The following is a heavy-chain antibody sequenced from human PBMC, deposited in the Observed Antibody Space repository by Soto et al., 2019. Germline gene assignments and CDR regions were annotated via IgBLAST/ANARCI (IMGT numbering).Heavy chain of an antibody. CDR2: INPNSGDT. V-gene: IGHV1-2*02. J-gene: IGHJ1*01. CDR1: GYTFTDYY. Sequence: GASVKVSCKASGYTFTDYYIHWVRQAPGQGLECMGWINPNSGDTHYAQKFQGRVTMTRDTSISTAYIEVSRLRSDDTAVYYCARFNVVRMVSAGLDFWGLGTLVTVSS. D-gene: IGHD2-21*01. CDR3: ARFNVVRMVSAGLDF.